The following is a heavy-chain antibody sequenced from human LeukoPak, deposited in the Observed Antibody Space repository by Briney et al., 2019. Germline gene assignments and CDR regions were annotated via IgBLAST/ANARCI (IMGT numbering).Heavy chain of an antibody. CDR2: ISYDGSNK. V-gene: IGHV3-30*18. Sequence: GGSLRLSCAASGFTFSSYGMHWVRQAPGKGLEWVALISYDGSNKYYVDSVKGRFTISRDNSKNTLYLQMDSLRAEDTAVYYCAKDSTFYYGSGSYFHYMDVWGKGTTVTVSS. J-gene: IGHJ6*03. CDR3: AKDSTFYYGSGSYFHYMDV. D-gene: IGHD3-10*01. CDR1: GFTFSSYG.